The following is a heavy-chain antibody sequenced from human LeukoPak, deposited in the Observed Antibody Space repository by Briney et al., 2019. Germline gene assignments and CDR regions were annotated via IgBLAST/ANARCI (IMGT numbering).Heavy chain of an antibody. V-gene: IGHV3-48*02. J-gene: IGHJ4*02. D-gene: IGHD1-26*01. CDR2: ISSSSTI. Sequence: PGGSLRLSCAASGFTFSSYSMNWVRQAPGKGLEWVSYISSSSTIYYADSVKGRFTISRDNAKNSLYLQMNSLRDEDTAVYYCAREALWASLHFDYWGQGTLVTVSS. CDR3: AREALWASLHFDY. CDR1: GFTFSSYS.